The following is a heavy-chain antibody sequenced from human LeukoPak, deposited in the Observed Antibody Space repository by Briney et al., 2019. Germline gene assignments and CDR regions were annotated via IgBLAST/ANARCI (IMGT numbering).Heavy chain of an antibody. J-gene: IGHJ6*02. CDR3: TNIGSGDGMDV. D-gene: IGHD6-19*01. V-gene: IGHV3-30*18. Sequence: PGRSLRLSCAASGFTFSSYGMHWVRQAPGKGLEWVAVISYDGSNKYYADSVKGRFTISRDNSKNTLYLQMNSLRAEDTAVYYCTNIGSGDGMDVWGQGTTVTVSS. CDR2: ISYDGSNK. CDR1: GFTFSSYG.